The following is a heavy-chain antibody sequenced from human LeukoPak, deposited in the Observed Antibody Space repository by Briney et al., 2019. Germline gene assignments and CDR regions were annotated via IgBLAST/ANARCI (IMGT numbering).Heavy chain of an antibody. Sequence: NPSETLSLTCTVSGGSISSYYWSWIRQPPVKGLEWIGYIYYSGSTNYNPSLKSRVTISVDTSKNQFSLKLSPVTAADTAVYYCARGSFGYCSSTRCYPGWFDPWGQGTLVTVSS. CDR1: GGSISSYY. D-gene: IGHD2-2*03. CDR3: ARGSFGYCSSTRCYPGWFDP. CDR2: IYYSGST. V-gene: IGHV4-59*01. J-gene: IGHJ5*02.